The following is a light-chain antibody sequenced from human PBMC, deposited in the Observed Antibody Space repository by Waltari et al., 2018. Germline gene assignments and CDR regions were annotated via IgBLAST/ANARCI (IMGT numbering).Light chain of an antibody. J-gene: IGKJ1*01. V-gene: IGKV3-15*01. CDR2: DAF. CDR3: QQYNNWPPCT. Sequence: ETVLTQSPATLFVTPGERATLSCRASQSVSRNLAWYQQKPGQAPRLLIYDAFTRATGIPARFSGSGSGTEFTLTISSLQPEDFAIYHCQQYNNWPPCTFGQGTKVEIK. CDR1: QSVSRN.